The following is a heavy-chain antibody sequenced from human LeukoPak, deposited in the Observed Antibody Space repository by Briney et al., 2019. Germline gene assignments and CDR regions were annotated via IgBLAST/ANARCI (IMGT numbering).Heavy chain of an antibody. Sequence: SGGSLRLSCAASGFTFSSYAMHWVRQAPGKGLEWVAVISYDGSNKYYADSVKGRFTISRDNSKNTLYLQMNSLRAEDTAVYYXXXXXXXXXXXXGGVIDPFDYWGQGTLVTVSS. D-gene: IGHD3-16*02. V-gene: IGHV3-30*04. CDR3: XXXXXXXXXXXGGVIDPFDY. CDR1: GFTFSSYA. CDR2: ISYDGSNK. J-gene: IGHJ4*02.